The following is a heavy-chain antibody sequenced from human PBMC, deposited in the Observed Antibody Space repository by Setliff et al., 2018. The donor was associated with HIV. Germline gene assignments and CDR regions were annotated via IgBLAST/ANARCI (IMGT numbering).Heavy chain of an antibody. Sequence: PSETLSLTCAVYGGSFSGYYWFWIRQPPGKGLEWIGEINHSGSTNYNPSLKSRVTISVDTSKNQFSLNLTSVTAADTAMYYCARVTNSGKGRFDYWGQGTLVTVSS. J-gene: IGHJ4*02. D-gene: IGHD6-19*01. CDR3: ARVTNSGKGRFDY. CDR1: GGSFSGYY. V-gene: IGHV4-34*01. CDR2: INHSGST.